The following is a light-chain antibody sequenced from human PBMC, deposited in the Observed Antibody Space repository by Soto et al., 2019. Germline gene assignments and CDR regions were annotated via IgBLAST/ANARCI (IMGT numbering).Light chain of an antibody. CDR3: QQYNNWPRT. J-gene: IGKJ1*01. CDR1: QSVSSN. Sequence: EIVLTQSPGTPSLSPGERATLSCRASQSVSSNLAWYQQKPGQAPRLLIYGASTRATGIPARFSGSGSGTEFTLTISSLQSEDFAVYYCQQYNNWPRTFGQGTKV. V-gene: IGKV3-15*01. CDR2: GAS.